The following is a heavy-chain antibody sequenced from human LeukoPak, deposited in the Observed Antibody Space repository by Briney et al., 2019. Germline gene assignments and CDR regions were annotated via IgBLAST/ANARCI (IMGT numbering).Heavy chain of an antibody. Sequence: ASVKVSCKASGYTFTSYAMHWVRQAPGQRLEWMGWINGGNGNTKYSQEFQGRVTITRDTSASTAYMEMNSLRAEDTAVYYCARDSCSGGSCYPISYYYYYYMDVWGKGTTVTVSS. CDR2: INGGNGNT. D-gene: IGHD2-15*01. V-gene: IGHV1-3*03. CDR1: GYTFTSYA. J-gene: IGHJ6*03. CDR3: ARDSCSGGSCYPISYYYYYYMDV.